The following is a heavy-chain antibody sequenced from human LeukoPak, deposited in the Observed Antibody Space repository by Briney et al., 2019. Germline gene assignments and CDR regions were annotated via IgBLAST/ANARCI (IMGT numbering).Heavy chain of an antibody. D-gene: IGHD5-12*01. J-gene: IGHJ4*02. Sequence: GGSLRLSCAASGFTFSSYGMHWVRQAPGQGLEWMGIINPSGGSTIYAQKFQGRVTMTRDMSTSTDYTELSSLRSEDTAVYYCARDRGWLRRSFDYWGQGTLVTVSS. CDR1: GFTFSSYG. V-gene: IGHV1-46*01. CDR3: ARDRGWLRRSFDY. CDR2: INPSGGST.